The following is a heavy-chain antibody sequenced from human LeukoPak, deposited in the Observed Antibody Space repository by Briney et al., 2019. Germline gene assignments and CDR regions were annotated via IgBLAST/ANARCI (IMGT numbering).Heavy chain of an antibody. J-gene: IGHJ4*02. CDR2: ISGSGGTT. V-gene: IGHV3-23*01. D-gene: IGHD6-13*01. CDR1: GFTFSNYA. Sequence: PGGSLRLPCAASGFTFSNYAMSWVRQAPGKGLEWVSAISGSGGTTYYADSAKGRFTISRDNSKNTLYLQMNSLRAEDTAVYYCAKDRGAAAGWDWGQGTLVTVSS. CDR3: AKDRGAAAGWD.